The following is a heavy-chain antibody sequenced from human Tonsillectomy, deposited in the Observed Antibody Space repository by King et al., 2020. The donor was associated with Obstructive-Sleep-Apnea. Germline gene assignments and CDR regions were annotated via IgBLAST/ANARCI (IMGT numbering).Heavy chain of an antibody. D-gene: IGHD3-10*01. CDR1: GYTLTGYY. CDR3: ARDMSAYDSTSPAY. Sequence: VQLVESGAEVKKPGASVKVSCKASGYTLTGYYIHWVRQAPGQGLEWMGWISPNSGATKYAQRFQDRVTMTRDTSISTAYMDLSRLRSDDTAIYYCARDMSAYDSTSPAYWGQGTLVTVSS. V-gene: IGHV1-2*02. J-gene: IGHJ4*02. CDR2: ISPNSGAT.